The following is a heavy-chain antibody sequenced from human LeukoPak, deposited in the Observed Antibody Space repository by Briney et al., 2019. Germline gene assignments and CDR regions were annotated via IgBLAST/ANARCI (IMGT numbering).Heavy chain of an antibody. Sequence: SETLSLTCTVSGGSISSGSYYWSWIRQPAGKGLEWIGRIYTSGSTNYNPSLKSRVTMSVDTSKNQFSLKLSSVTAADTAVYYCARDGPESYDFWSGYGWFDPWGQGTLVTVSS. V-gene: IGHV4-61*02. D-gene: IGHD3-3*01. J-gene: IGHJ5*02. CDR1: GGSISSGSYY. CDR3: ARDGPESYDFWSGYGWFDP. CDR2: IYTSGST.